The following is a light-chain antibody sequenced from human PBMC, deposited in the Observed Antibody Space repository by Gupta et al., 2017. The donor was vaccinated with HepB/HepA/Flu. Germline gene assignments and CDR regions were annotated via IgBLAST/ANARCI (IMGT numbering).Light chain of an antibody. CDR1: QAISNY. V-gene: IGKV1-9*01. Sequence: DIQLTQSPSFLSASVGDRVTITCRASQAISNYFAWYQVIPGKAPYLLIYGASNLESGVPSRFSGSGSGAEFTLTISSLQPEDFATYYCQQLNTYPPWTFGQGTKVEIK. CDR2: GAS. CDR3: QQLNTYPPWT. J-gene: IGKJ1*01.